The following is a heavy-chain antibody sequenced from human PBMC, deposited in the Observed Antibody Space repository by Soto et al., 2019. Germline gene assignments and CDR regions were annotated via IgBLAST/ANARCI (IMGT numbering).Heavy chain of an antibody. CDR1: GFILRDYY. V-gene: IGHV3-11*06. CDR3: ARLTVTPNYAMHV. J-gene: IGHJ6*02. D-gene: IGHD4-17*01. Sequence: GGSLRLSCAASGFILRDYYMTWIRQAPGKGLDYISYISSGGTYISYADSVKGRFTISRDNAKNSLFLQLNSLRAEDTGVYFCARLTVTPNYAMHVWGQGTMVTVYS. CDR2: ISSGGTYI.